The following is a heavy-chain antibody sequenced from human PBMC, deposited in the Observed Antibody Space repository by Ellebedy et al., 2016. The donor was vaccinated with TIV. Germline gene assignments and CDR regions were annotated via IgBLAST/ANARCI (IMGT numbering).Heavy chain of an antibody. CDR1: GGSISSYY. V-gene: IGHV4-59*08. D-gene: IGHD4-17*01. Sequence: MPSETLSLTCTVSGGSISSYYWSWIRQPQGKGREWIGYIYYSGSTNHNPPLKSRVTISVDMSKNQFSLRLSSVTAADTAVYYCAGDYGAYFDYWGQGTLVTVSS. J-gene: IGHJ4*02. CDR3: AGDYGAYFDY. CDR2: IYYSGST.